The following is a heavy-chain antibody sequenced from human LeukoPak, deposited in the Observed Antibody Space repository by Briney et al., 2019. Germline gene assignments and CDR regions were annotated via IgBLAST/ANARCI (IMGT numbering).Heavy chain of an antibody. J-gene: IGHJ3*02. D-gene: IGHD3-3*01. CDR3: ARPPYYDFWSGRAFDI. CDR1: GGSFSGYY. V-gene: IGHV4-34*01. Sequence: SETLSLTCAVYGGSFSGYYWSWIRQPPGKGLEWIGEINHSGSTNYNASLKSRVTISVDTSKNQFSLKLSSVTAADTAVYYCARPPYYDFWSGRAFDIWGQGTMVTVSS. CDR2: INHSGST.